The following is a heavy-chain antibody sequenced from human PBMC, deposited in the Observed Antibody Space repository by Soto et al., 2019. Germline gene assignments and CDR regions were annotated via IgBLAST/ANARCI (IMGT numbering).Heavy chain of an antibody. D-gene: IGHD5-18*01. CDR3: ARRGYSYGYFDY. Sequence: QVQLVESGEGVVQPGRSLRLSCAASGFTFSNYAMHWVRQAPGKGLEWVAVISYDGSNKYYADSVKGRFTISRDNSKNTLYLQMNSLRAEDTAVYYCARRGYSYGYFDYWGQGTLVTVSS. CDR1: GFTFSNYA. CDR2: ISYDGSNK. V-gene: IGHV3-30-3*01. J-gene: IGHJ4*02.